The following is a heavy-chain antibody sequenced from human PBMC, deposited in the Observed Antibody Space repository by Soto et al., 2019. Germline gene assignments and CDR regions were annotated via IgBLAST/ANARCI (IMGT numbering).Heavy chain of an antibody. CDR3: AKDHSSGLFDY. CDR1: GFTFSSYG. J-gene: IGHJ4*02. V-gene: IGHV3-30*18. CDR2: ISYDGSNK. D-gene: IGHD3-22*01. Sequence: QVQLVESGGGVVQPGRSLRLSCAASGFTFSSYGMHWVRQAPGKGLEWVAVISYDGSNKYYADSVKGRFTISRDNSKNTLYLQMNSLRAEDTAVYYCAKDHSSGLFDYWGQGTLVTVSS.